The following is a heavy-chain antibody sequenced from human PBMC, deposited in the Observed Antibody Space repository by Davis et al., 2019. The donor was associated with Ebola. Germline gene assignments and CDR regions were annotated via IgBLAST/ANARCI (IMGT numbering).Heavy chain of an antibody. D-gene: IGHD6-13*01. Sequence: GESLKISCAASGFTFSSYGMHWVRQAPGKGPEWVAIIKPDEGVKWYLDSVKGRFTISRDNAKNSLYLQMNSLRAEDTAVYYCARGPSTGNSFSYWGQGTLATVSS. CDR2: IKPDEGVK. CDR1: GFTFSSYG. V-gene: IGHV3-7*01. CDR3: ARGPSTGNSFSY. J-gene: IGHJ4*02.